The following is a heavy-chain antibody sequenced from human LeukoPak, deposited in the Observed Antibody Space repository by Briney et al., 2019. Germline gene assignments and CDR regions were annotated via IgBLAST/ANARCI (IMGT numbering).Heavy chain of an antibody. D-gene: IGHD3-10*01. J-gene: IGHJ4*02. CDR3: AKDLDYGSGSYHFDY. CDR2: ISGGGGST. CDR1: GLTFSSYY. V-gene: IGHV3-23*01. Sequence: GRSLTLSCAASGLTFSSYYMNWVRQAPGKGLELVSAISGGGGSTYYPDSVKGQFSIPRDNSKKTLYLQINSLRAEDTAVYYCAKDLDYGSGSYHFDYWGQGTLVTVSS.